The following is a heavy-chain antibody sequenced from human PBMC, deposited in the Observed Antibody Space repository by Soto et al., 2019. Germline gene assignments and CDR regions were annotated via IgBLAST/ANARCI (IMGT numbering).Heavy chain of an antibody. CDR1: GDSVSSNTAA. J-gene: IGHJ4*02. CDR2: TYYRSNWRH. Sequence: SQTLSLTCAISGDSVSSNTAAWNWIRSSPSRGLEWLGRTYYRSNWRHDYAVSVKSRITVNPDTSKNHFSLQLNSVTPDDTAVYYCERGVAGSGFDLWGQGTIVTVYS. D-gene: IGHD6-19*01. CDR3: ERGVAGSGFDL. V-gene: IGHV6-1*01.